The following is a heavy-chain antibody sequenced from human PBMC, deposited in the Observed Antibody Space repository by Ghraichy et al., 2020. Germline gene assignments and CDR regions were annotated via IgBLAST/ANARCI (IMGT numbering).Heavy chain of an antibody. V-gene: IGHV4-31*03. CDR1: GGSISSGGYY. Sequence: SQTLSLTCTVSGGSISSGGYYWSWIRQHPGKGLEWIGYIYYSRSTYYNPSLKSRVTISVDTSKNQFSLKLSSVTAADTAVYYCARGPYYDILTGGNGMDVWGHGTTVIGSS. D-gene: IGHD3-9*01. CDR3: ARGPYYDILTGGNGMDV. CDR2: IYYSRST. J-gene: IGHJ6*02.